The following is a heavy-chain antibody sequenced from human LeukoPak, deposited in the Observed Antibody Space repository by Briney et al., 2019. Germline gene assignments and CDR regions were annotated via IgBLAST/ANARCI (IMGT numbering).Heavy chain of an antibody. V-gene: IGHV3-9*01. D-gene: IGHD3-3*01. CDR2: IRWNSGSI. CDR3: AKSGEICGGETSYYFGG. J-gene: IGHJ4*02. CDR1: GFTFGDYA. Sequence: GGSLRLSCAASGFTFGDYAMHWVRQAPGKGLEWVSGIRWNSGSIGYADSVKGRFTISRDNAKNSLYLQMNSLRVEDTALYYLAKSGEICGGETSYYFGGWGKGAMVSAAS.